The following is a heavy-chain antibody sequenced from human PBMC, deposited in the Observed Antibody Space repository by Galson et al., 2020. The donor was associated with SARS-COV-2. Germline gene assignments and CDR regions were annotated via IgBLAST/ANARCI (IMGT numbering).Heavy chain of an antibody. CDR3: ARGEGFCSGSSCYSNY. CDR1: GYDFTSYW. V-gene: IGHV5-51*01. D-gene: IGHD2-15*01. Sequence: GESLKISCKGSGYDFTSYWIVWVRQMPGKGLEWMGIIYPGDSDTRYSPSFQGQVTISADKSISTAYLQWSSLKASDTAMYYCARGEGFCSGSSCYSNYWGQGTLVTVSS. J-gene: IGHJ4*02. CDR2: IYPGDSDT.